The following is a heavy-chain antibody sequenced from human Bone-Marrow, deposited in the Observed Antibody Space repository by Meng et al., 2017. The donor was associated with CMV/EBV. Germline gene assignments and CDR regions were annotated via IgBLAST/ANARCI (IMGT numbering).Heavy chain of an antibody. CDR2: ISGYNGNT. V-gene: IGHV1-18*01. J-gene: IGHJ4*02. Sequence: ASVKVSCKASGYNFRTFGISWVRKAPGQGLEWMGWISGYNGNTNYTQKFQGRVTMTRDTSTSTAYMELRSLRSDDTAVYYCARGRMRADFDCWGQGTLVTVSS. CDR3: ARGRMRADFDC. CDR1: GYNFRTFG.